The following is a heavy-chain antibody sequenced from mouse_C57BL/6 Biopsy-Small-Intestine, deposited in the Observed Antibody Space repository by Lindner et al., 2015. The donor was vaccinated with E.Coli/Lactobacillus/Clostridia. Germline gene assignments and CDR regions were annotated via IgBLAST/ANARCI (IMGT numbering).Heavy chain of an antibody. CDR3: ARGNYGGDYFDY. CDR1: GFTFSDYG. D-gene: IGHD2-1*01. J-gene: IGHJ2*01. Sequence: VQLQESGGGLVKPGGSLNLSCAASGFTFSDYGMHWVRQAPEKGLEWIAHISSVSNTIRYADTVKGRFTISRDNAKNTLFLQMTSLRSEDTAMYYCARGNYGGDYFDYWGQGTTLTVS. V-gene: IGHV5-17*01. CDR2: ISSVSNTI.